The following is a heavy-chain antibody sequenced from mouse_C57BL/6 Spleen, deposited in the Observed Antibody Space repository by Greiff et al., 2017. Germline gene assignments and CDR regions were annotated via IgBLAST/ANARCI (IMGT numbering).Heavy chain of an antibody. CDR3: ARRLPLLYDY. CDR2: ISSGGSYT. V-gene: IGHV5-6*02. D-gene: IGHD2-1*01. J-gene: IGHJ2*01. CDR1: GFTFSSYG. Sequence: EVKLMESGGDLVKPGGSPKLSCAASGFTFSSYGMSWVRQTPDKRLEWVATISSGGSYTYYPDSVKGRFTISRDNAKNTLYLQMSSLKSEDTAMYYCARRLPLLYDYWGQGTTLTVSS.